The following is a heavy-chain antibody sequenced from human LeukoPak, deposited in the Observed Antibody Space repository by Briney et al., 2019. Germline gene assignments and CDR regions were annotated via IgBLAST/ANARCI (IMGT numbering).Heavy chain of an antibody. D-gene: IGHD4/OR15-4a*01. J-gene: IGHJ6*03. V-gene: IGHV3-21*04. CDR3: AISQVTMDYYYMDV. Sequence: GGSLRLSCAASGFTFSSYSMNWVRQAPGKGLEWVSSISSSSSYIYYADSVKGRFTISRDNAKNSLYLQMNSLKTEDTAVYYCAISQVTMDYYYMDVWGKGTTVTVSS. CDR2: ISSSSSYI. CDR1: GFTFSSYS.